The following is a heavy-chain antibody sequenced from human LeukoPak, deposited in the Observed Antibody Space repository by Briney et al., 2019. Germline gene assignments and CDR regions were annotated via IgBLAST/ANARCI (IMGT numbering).Heavy chain of an antibody. CDR3: ARHVSGGYDWGEFDY. V-gene: IGHV4-59*08. D-gene: IGHD5-12*01. J-gene: IGHJ4*02. CDR1: GGSISSYY. Sequence: SETLSLTCTVSGGSISSYYWSWIRQPPGKGLEWIGYIYYSGSTNYNPSLKSRVPISVDTSKNQFSLKLSSVTAADTAVYYCARHVSGGYDWGEFDYWGQGTLVTVSS. CDR2: IYYSGST.